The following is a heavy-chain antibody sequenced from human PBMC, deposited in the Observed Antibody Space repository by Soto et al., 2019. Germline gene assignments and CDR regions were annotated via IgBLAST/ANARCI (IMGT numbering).Heavy chain of an antibody. V-gene: IGHV3-48*02. D-gene: IGHD3-10*01. Sequence: EVQLVESGGGLVQPGGSLRLSCAASGFTFSLYSMSWVRQAPGKGLEWVSYISRSSTGIHYADSVKGRFTISRDDATKSMHLQMNSLRDVDTAVYYCAREVTWGLDVWGQGTTVSISS. J-gene: IGHJ6*01. CDR2: ISRSSTGI. CDR3: AREVTWGLDV. CDR1: GFTFSLYS.